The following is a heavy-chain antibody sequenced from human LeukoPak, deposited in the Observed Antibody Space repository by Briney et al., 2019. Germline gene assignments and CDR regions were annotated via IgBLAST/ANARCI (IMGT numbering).Heavy chain of an antibody. CDR3: ARAPTYYYDSSGYYYIDY. Sequence: SGTLSLTCAVSGGSISSSNWWSWVRQPPGKGLEWIGEIYLSGSTNYNPSLKSRVTISVDKSKNQFSLKLSSVTAADTAVYYCARAPTYYYDSSGYYYIDYWGQGTLVTVSS. CDR2: IYLSGST. J-gene: IGHJ4*02. CDR1: GGSISSSNW. D-gene: IGHD3-22*01. V-gene: IGHV4-4*02.